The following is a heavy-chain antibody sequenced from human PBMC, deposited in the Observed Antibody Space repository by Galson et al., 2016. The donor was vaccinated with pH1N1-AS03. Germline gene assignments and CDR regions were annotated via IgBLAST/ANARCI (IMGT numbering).Heavy chain of an antibody. CDR1: GFSLSTSGVG. D-gene: IGHD3-10*01. J-gene: IGHJ5*02. CDR2: IYWDDDK. Sequence: PALVKPPQTLTLTCTFSGFSLSTSGVGVGWIRQPPGKALEWLALIYWDDDKRYSPSLTSRLTITKDTSKNQVVLTMTNMDPVDTATYYCVHRHCYYGSGSYGEVDPWGQGTLVIVSS. V-gene: IGHV2-5*02. CDR3: VHRHCYYGSGSYGEVDP.